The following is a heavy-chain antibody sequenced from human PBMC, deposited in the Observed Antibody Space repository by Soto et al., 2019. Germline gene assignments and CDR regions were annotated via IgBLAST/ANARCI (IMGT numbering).Heavy chain of an antibody. CDR2: INSDGSST. Sequence: GGSLRLSCAASGFTVSSYWMHWVRQAPGKGLVWVSRINSDGSSTSYADSVKGRFTISRDNAKNTLYLQMNSLRAEDTAVYYCAREESGWYLFAYWGQGTLVTVSS. J-gene: IGHJ4*02. CDR1: GFTVSSYW. D-gene: IGHD6-19*01. CDR3: AREESGWYLFAY. V-gene: IGHV3-74*01.